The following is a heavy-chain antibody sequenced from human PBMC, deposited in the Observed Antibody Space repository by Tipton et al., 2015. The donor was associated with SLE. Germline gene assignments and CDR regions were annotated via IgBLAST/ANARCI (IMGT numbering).Heavy chain of an antibody. CDR1: GDLINNYY. D-gene: IGHD3-10*01. Sequence: TPSLTCTVSGDLINNYYWNLIRQPAGKGLEWIGRFYISGRPNYNPSLKSRVTMSVDTSKKQFSLKWSSVTAADTAVYYCAGYASGSFYYDAFDIWGQGTMVTVSS. J-gene: IGHJ3*02. CDR3: AGYASGSFYYDAFDI. CDR2: FYISGRP. V-gene: IGHV4-4*07.